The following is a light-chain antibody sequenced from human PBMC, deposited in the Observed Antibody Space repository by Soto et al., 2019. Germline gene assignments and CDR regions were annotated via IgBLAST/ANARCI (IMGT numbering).Light chain of an antibody. V-gene: IGLV2-14*01. Sequence: QSALTQPASVSGSPGQSITISCTGTSSDVGGYNYVSWYQQHPGKAPKLLISEVTNRPSGVSNRFSGSKSDNTASLTISGLQAEDEADYYCSSYSGRGAVVFGGGTKLTVL. CDR1: SSDVGGYNY. CDR3: SSYSGRGAVV. CDR2: EVT. J-gene: IGLJ2*01.